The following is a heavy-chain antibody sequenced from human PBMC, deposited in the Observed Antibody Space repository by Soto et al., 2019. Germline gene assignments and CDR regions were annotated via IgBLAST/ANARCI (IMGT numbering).Heavy chain of an antibody. J-gene: IGHJ6*02. D-gene: IGHD3-10*01. CDR2: INAGNGNT. CDR3: ARDRGALLLWFGELLPDYYGMDV. V-gene: IGHV1-3*01. Sequence: GASVKVSCKASGYTFTSYGISWVRQAPGQRLEWMGWINAGNGNTKYSQKFQGRVTITRDTSASTAYMELSSLRSEDTAVYYCARDRGALLLWFGELLPDYYGMDVWGQGTTVTVSS. CDR1: GYTFTSYG.